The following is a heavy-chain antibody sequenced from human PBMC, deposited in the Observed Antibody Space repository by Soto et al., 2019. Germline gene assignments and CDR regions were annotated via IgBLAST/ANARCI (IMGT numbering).Heavy chain of an antibody. CDR1: GYTFSTWD. CDR3: ARTMGGIAAAGNDY. D-gene: IGHD6-13*01. J-gene: IGHJ4*02. V-gene: IGHV1-8*01. Sequence: QVQLVQSGAEVKKPGASVKVSCKASGYTFSTWDIDWVRLATGQGLEWMGSMNPNSGNTEYAQKFQGIVTITRDTSISTIYMELSSLRSEDTAIYYCARTMGGIAAAGNDYWGQGTLVTVSS. CDR2: MNPNSGNT.